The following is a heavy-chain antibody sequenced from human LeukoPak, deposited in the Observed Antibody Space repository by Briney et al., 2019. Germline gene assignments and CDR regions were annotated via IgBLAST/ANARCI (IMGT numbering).Heavy chain of an antibody. J-gene: IGHJ6*02. Sequence: SETLSLTCTVSGGSISSYYWSWIRQPPGKGLEWIGYIYYSGSTNYNPSLKSRVTISVDTSKNQFSLKLSSVTAADTAVYYCAGTFYDILTGYPPVGMDVWGQGTTVTVSS. CDR2: IYYSGST. CDR1: GGSISSYY. V-gene: IGHV4-59*01. CDR3: AGTFYDILTGYPPVGMDV. D-gene: IGHD3-9*01.